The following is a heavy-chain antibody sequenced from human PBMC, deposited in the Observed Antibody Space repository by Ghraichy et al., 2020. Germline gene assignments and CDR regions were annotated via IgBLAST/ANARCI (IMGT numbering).Heavy chain of an antibody. Sequence: GWSLRLSCAASGFTFTDYWMHWVRQAPGKGLVWVSRIYIDESSATYADSVKGRFTISRDNAKNTVFLQMNSLRVDDTAVYYCASSAVTYYGTALDYWGQGNLVTVSS. V-gene: IGHV3-74*01. CDR3: ASSAVTYYGTALDY. CDR1: GFTFTDYW. CDR2: IYIDESSA. D-gene: IGHD1-26*01. J-gene: IGHJ4*02.